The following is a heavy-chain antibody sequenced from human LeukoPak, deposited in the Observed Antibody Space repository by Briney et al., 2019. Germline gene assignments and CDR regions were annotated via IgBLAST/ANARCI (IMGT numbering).Heavy chain of an antibody. Sequence: SETLSLTCAVYGGSFSGYYWSWIRQPPGKGLEWIGEINHSGSTNYNPSLKSRVTISVDTSKNQFSLKLSFVTAADTAVYYCARGRSSSSFFPFDYWGQGTLVTVSS. J-gene: IGHJ4*02. CDR1: GGSFSGYY. V-gene: IGHV4-34*01. CDR2: INHSGST. CDR3: ARGRSSSSFFPFDY. D-gene: IGHD6-13*01.